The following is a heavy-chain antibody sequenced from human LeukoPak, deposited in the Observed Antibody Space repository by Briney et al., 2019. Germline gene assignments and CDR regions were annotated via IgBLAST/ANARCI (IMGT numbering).Heavy chain of an antibody. D-gene: IGHD6-13*01. J-gene: IGHJ3*02. CDR1: GGTLSSYA. V-gene: IGHV1-69*04. Sequence: SVKVSCKASGGTLSSYAISWVRQAPGQGLEWMGRIIPILGIANYAQKFQGRVTITADKSTSTAYMELSSLRSEDTAVYYCAKDYSSSWYRNDAFDIWGQGTMVTVSS. CDR2: IIPILGIA. CDR3: AKDYSSSWYRNDAFDI.